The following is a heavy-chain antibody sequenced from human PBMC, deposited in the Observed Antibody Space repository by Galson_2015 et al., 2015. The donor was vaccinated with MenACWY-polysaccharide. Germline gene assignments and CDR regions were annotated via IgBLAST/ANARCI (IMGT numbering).Heavy chain of an antibody. J-gene: IGHJ6*02. Sequence: SVKVSCKASGYTFTSYGISWVRQAPGQGLEWMGWISAYNGNTNYAQKLQGRVTMTTDTSTSTAYMELRSLRSDDTAVYYCARVFWDYGDYDPYYYGMDVWGQGTTVTVSS. CDR3: ARVFWDYGDYDPYYYGMDV. V-gene: IGHV1-18*01. CDR1: GYTFTSYG. CDR2: ISAYNGNT. D-gene: IGHD4-17*01.